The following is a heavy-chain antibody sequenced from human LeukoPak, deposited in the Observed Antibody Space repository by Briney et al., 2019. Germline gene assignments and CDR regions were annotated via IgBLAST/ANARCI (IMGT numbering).Heavy chain of an antibody. J-gene: IGHJ5*02. CDR1: GYTFTGYF. D-gene: IGHD2-2*01. V-gene: IGHV1-2*02. CDR3: ARAGIVVVRNWFDP. CDR2: INPNSGGT. Sequence: GASVKVSCKASGYTFTGYFMHWVRQAPGQGLEWMGWINPNSGGTNYAQKFQGRVTMTRDTSISTGYMELSRLRSDDTAVYYCARAGIVVVRNWFDPWGQGTLVTVSS.